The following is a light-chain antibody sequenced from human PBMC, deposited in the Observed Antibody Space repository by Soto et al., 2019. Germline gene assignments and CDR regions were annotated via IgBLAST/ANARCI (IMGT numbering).Light chain of an antibody. J-gene: IGKJ1*01. CDR1: HGIRSH. Sequence: DIQMTQSPSSLSASVGDRVTITCRASHGIRSHLGWYQQKPGKAPQRLIYGASILHPGVPSRFNGSGFGTEFTLTISSLQPEDFATYYCLQNDIFPRTFGQGTKVEIK. CDR3: LQNDIFPRT. CDR2: GAS. V-gene: IGKV1-17*01.